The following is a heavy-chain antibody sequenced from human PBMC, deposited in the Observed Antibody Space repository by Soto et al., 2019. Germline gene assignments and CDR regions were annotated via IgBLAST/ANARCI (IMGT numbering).Heavy chain of an antibody. CDR3: ARVSGDGELLTWFDP. CDR1: GGSISSGDYY. J-gene: IGHJ5*02. CDR2: IYYSGST. V-gene: IGHV4-30-4*01. D-gene: IGHD3-10*01. Sequence: PSETLSLTCTVSGGSISSGDYYWSWIRQPPGKGLEWIGYIYYSGSTYYNPSLKSRVTISVDTSKNQFSLKLSSVTAADTAVYYCARVSGDGELLTWFDPWGQGTLVTVSS.